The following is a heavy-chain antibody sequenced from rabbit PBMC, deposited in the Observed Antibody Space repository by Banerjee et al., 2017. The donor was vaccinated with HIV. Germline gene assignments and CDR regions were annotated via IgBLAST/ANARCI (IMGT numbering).Heavy chain of an antibody. CDR1: GFSFSSSYW. Sequence: EESGGGLVQPEGSLTLTCTASGFSFSSSYWICWVRQAPGKGLEWIACIHAGSSGSTYYASWAKGRFTISKTSSTTVTLQMTSLTGADTATYFYARDSLYWTVAYAPGYFNLWGPGTLVTVS. CDR3: ARDSLYWTVAYAPGYFNL. D-gene: IGHD6-1*01. J-gene: IGHJ4*01. CDR2: IHAGSSGST. V-gene: IGHV1S45*01.